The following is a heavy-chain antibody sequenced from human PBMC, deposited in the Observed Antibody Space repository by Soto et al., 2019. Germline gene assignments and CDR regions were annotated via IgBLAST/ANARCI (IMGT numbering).Heavy chain of an antibody. CDR1: GGSISSYY. CDR3: ARQNYGDELYWYFDL. CDR2: IYYSGST. V-gene: IGHV4-59*08. Sequence: QVQLQESGPGLVKPSETLSLTCTVSGGSISSYYWSWIRQPPGKGLEWIGYIYYSGSTNYNPSLKSRVTISVDTSKNQFSLKLSSVTAADTAVYYCARQNYGDELYWYFDLWGRGTLVTVSS. J-gene: IGHJ2*01. D-gene: IGHD4-17*01.